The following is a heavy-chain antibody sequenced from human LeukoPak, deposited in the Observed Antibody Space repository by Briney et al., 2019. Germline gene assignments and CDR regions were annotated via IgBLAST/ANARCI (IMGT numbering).Heavy chain of an antibody. CDR1: GFTFSDYY. CDR3: ATVIGGGCYYYYGMDV. CDR2: ISSSGSTI. D-gene: IGHD4-23*01. V-gene: IGHV3-11*01. Sequence: GGSLRLSCAASGFTFSDYYMSWIRQAPGKGLEWVSYISSSGSTIYYADSVKGRFTISRDNAKNSLYLQMNSLRAEDTAVYYYATVIGGGCYYYYGMDVWGQGTTVTVSS. J-gene: IGHJ6*02.